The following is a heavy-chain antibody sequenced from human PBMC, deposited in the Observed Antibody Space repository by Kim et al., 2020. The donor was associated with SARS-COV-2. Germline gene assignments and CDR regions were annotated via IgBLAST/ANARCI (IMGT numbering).Heavy chain of an antibody. CDR3: ARAAIVATTPFDY. D-gene: IGHD5-12*01. Sequence: YAQKFQGRVTITADKSTSTAYMELSSLRSEDTAVYYCARAAIVATTPFDYWGQGTLVTVSS. J-gene: IGHJ4*02. V-gene: IGHV1-69*04.